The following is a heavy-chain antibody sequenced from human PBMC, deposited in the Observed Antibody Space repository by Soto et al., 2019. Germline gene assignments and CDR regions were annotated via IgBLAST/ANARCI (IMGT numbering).Heavy chain of an antibody. CDR1: GGSISSYY. V-gene: IGHV4-59*01. D-gene: IGHD3-22*01. Sequence: PSETLSLTCTVSGGSISSYYWSWIRQPPGKGLEWIGYIYYSGSTNYNPSLKSRVTTSVDTSKNQFSLKLSSVTAADTAVYYCARMVWYYDSSGYPGFDYWGQGTLVTVSS. CDR2: IYYSGST. CDR3: ARMVWYYDSSGYPGFDY. J-gene: IGHJ4*02.